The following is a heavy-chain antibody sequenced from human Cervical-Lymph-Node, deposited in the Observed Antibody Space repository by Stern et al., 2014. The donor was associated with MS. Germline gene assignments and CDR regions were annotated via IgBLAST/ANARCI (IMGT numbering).Heavy chain of an antibody. V-gene: IGHV3-30-3*01. CDR3: ARDFDDILTAYPNWWFDP. D-gene: IGHD3-9*01. Sequence: VQLVESGGGVVQPGRSLRLSCAASGFTFSSYAMHWVRQAPGKGLEWVAVMSYDGSNKYYADSVKGRFTISRDNSKNTLYLQMNSLRPEDTAVYYCARDFDDILTAYPNWWFDPWGQGTLVTVSS. J-gene: IGHJ5*02. CDR1: GFTFSSYA. CDR2: MSYDGSNK.